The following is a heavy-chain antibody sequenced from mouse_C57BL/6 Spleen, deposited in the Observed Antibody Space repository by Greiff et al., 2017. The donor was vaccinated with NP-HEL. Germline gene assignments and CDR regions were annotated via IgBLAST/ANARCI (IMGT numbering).Heavy chain of an antibody. Sequence: ESGPGLVKPSQSLSLTCSVTGYSITSGYYWNWIRQSPGNKLEWMGYISYDGSNNYNPSLKNRITITRDTSKNQFFLKLNSVTTEDTATYYCAIYYGNYYAMDYWGQGTSVTVSS. CDR2: ISYDGSN. CDR3: AIYYGNYYAMDY. V-gene: IGHV3-6*01. J-gene: IGHJ4*01. CDR1: GYSITSGYY. D-gene: IGHD2-1*01.